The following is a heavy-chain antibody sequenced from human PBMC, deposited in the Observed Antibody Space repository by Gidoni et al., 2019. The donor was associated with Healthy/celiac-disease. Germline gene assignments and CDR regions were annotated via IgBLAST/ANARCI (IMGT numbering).Heavy chain of an antibody. J-gene: IGHJ3*02. Sequence: EVQLVESGGGLVKPGGSLRLSCAASGFTFINAWMSWVRQAPGKGLEWVGRIKSKTDGGTTDYAAPVKGRFTISRDDSKNTLYLQMNSLKTEDTAVYYCTTEYYDFWSGYFDAFDIWGQGTMVTVSS. CDR3: TTEYYDFWSGYFDAFDI. D-gene: IGHD3-3*01. CDR1: GFTFINAW. V-gene: IGHV3-15*01. CDR2: IKSKTDGGTT.